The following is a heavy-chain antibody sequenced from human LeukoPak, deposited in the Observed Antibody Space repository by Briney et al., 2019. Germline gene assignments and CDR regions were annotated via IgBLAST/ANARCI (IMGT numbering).Heavy chain of an antibody. CDR3: ARRGHTLAAAGPEYYFDY. CDR1: SYSISSGYY. J-gene: IGHJ4*02. CDR2: IYQSGST. V-gene: IGHV4-38-2*02. D-gene: IGHD6-13*01. Sequence: SETLSLTRTVSSYSISSGYYWGWIRQPPGRGLEWIGSIYQSGSTSYNPSLKSRVTISVDTSKNQFSLKLSSVTAADTAMYYCARRGHTLAAAGPEYYFDYWGQGTLVTVSS.